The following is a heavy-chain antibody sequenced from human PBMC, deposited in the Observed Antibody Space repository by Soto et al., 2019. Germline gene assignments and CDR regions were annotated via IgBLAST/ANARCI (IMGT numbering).Heavy chain of an antibody. J-gene: IGHJ5*02. V-gene: IGHV3-21*01. Sequence: EVQLVESGGGLVKPGGSLRLSCAASGFTFSSYSMNWVRQAPGKGLEWVSSISSSSSYIYYADSVKGRVTISRDNAKNALYLQMNSLRAEDTAVYYCARDPLEDIVVVQAAMEDVSWFDPWGQGTLVTVSS. CDR2: ISSSSSYI. D-gene: IGHD2-2*01. CDR1: GFTFSSYS. CDR3: ARDPLEDIVVVQAAMEDVSWFDP.